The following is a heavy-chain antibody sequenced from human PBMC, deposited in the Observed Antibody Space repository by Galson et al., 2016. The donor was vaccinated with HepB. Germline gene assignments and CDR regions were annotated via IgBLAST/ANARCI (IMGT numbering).Heavy chain of an antibody. CDR3: ARDPGIRGTT. CDR2: IYSGGST. D-gene: IGHD1-7*01. CDR1: GFTASNNY. J-gene: IGHJ5*02. V-gene: IGHV3-53*04. Sequence: SLRLSCAASGFTASNNYMTWVRQAPGKGPEWVSTIYSGGSTFYTDSVQGRFTIYRHNSKNTLYLQMDTLRPEDTAVYYCARDPGIRGTTWGQGILVTVSP.